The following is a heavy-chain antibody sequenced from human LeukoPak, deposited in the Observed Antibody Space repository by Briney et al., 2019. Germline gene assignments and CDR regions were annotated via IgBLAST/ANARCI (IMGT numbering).Heavy chain of an antibody. CDR3: ARDGIPDAFDI. Sequence: GGSLRLSCAASGFTFSSFGITWVRQAPGKGLEWVSDITGSGGTTYYADSVKGRFTISRDNAKNTLYLQMNSLRAEDTAVYYCARDGIPDAFDIWGQGTMVTVSS. J-gene: IGHJ3*02. D-gene: IGHD1-14*01. V-gene: IGHV3-23*01. CDR1: GFTFSSFG. CDR2: ITGSGGTT.